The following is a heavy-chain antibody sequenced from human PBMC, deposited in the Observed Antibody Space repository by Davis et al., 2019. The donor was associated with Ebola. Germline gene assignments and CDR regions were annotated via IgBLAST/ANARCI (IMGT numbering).Heavy chain of an antibody. CDR2: IWYDGSNK. V-gene: IGHV3-33*01. J-gene: IGHJ4*02. CDR1: GFNFSSYG. Sequence: GESLKISCAASGFNFSSYGMHWVRQAPGKGLEWVAVIWYDGSNKYYADSVKGRFTISRDNSKNTLYLQMNSLRAEDTAVYYCASQGWCGGIPCIHAPSGYWGQGTPVTVSS. CDR3: ASQGWCGGIPCIHAPSGY. D-gene: IGHD2-21*01.